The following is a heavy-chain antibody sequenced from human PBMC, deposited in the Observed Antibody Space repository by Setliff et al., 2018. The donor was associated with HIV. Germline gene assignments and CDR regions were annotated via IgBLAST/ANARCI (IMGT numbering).Heavy chain of an antibody. CDR2: IDWDDDK. V-gene: IGHV2-70*11. Sequence: SGPTLVNPTQTLTLTCTFSGFSLSTSGMCVSWIRQPPGKALEWLARIDWDDDKYYSTSLKTRLTISKDTSKNQVVLTMTNMDPVDTATYYCARIHSSADYYYMDVWGKGTTVTVS. J-gene: IGHJ6*03. CDR1: GFSLSTSGMC. CDR3: ARIHSSADYYYMDV. D-gene: IGHD6-19*01.